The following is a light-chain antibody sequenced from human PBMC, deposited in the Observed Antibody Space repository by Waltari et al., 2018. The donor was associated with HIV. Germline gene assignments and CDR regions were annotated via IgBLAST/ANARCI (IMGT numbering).Light chain of an antibody. CDR2: AAS. Sequence: DIQLTQSPSILSASVLDRVTITCRADHRISTYIAWYQQKPGKAPKLLIYAASALQSGVPSRFSGSGSGREFTLTISSLQPEDFASYYCQHLNTYPYTFGQGTKLEIK. V-gene: IGKV1-9*01. CDR1: HRISTY. CDR3: QHLNTYPYT. J-gene: IGKJ2*01.